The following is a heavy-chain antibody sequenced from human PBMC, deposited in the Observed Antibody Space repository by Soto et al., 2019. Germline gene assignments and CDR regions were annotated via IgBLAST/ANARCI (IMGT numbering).Heavy chain of an antibody. V-gene: IGHV3-43*02. CDR3: AKDKSGYYDSSGYYYFDY. D-gene: IGHD3-22*01. J-gene: IGHJ4*02. Sequence: GGSLRLSCAASGFTFDDYAMHWVRQAPGKGLEWVSLISGDGGNTYYADSVKGRFTISRDNSKNSLYLQMNSLRTEDTALYYCAKDKSGYYDSSGYYYFDYWGQGTLVTVSS. CDR1: GFTFDDYA. CDR2: ISGDGGNT.